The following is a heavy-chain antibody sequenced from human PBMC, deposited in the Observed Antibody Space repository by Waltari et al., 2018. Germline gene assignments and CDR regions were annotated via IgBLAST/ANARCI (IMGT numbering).Heavy chain of an antibody. V-gene: IGHV1-69*02. CDR1: EGTFKSYT. J-gene: IGHJ6*02. Sequence: QVRLVQSGPEVKKPGSSVRVSCKTSEGTFKSYTIAWVRQAPGQGLEFVGGTIPRIVMSNSIDKFRGRGTFTADESTATAYMEVSGLTVSDTAIYFCTRALLWGLHGMDVWGQGTPVSVTS. CDR3: TRALLWGLHGMDV. CDR2: TIPRIVMS. D-gene: IGHD7-27*01.